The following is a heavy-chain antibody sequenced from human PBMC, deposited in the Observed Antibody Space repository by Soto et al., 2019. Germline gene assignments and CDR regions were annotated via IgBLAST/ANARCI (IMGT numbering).Heavy chain of an antibody. CDR3: ARDPLSRSGYYPGDAFDI. D-gene: IGHD3-3*01. CDR1: GFTFSKYC. Sequence: QVQLVESGGGLVKPGGSLRLSCAASGFTFSKYCMSWIRQAPGKGLEWVSYISSSGSTIYYADSVKGRFTISRDNAKNSLYLQMISLRAEDTAVYYCARDPLSRSGYYPGDAFDIWGQGTIVTVSS. CDR2: ISSSGSTI. V-gene: IGHV3-11*01. J-gene: IGHJ3*02.